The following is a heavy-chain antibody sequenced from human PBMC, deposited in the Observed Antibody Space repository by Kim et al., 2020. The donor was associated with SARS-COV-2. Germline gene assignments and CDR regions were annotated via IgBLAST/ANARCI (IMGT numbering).Heavy chain of an antibody. Sequence: GGSLRLSCAASGFTFSSYGMHWVRQAPGKGLEWVAVISYDGSNKYYADSVKGRFTISRDNSKNTLYLQMNSLRAEDTAVYYCAKDQMRTYYYDSSGYAALDYWGQGTLVTVSS. CDR2: ISYDGSNK. V-gene: IGHV3-30*18. D-gene: IGHD3-22*01. CDR1: GFTFSSYG. J-gene: IGHJ4*02. CDR3: AKDQMRTYYYDSSGYAALDY.